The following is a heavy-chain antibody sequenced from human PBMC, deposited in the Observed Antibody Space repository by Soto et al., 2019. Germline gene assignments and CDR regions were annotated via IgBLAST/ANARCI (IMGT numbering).Heavy chain of an antibody. CDR1: GFTFSSYA. Sequence: GGSLRLSCAASGFTFSSYAMSWVRQAPGKGLEWVSAISGSGGSTYYADSVKGRFTISRDNSKNTLYLQMNSLRAEDTAVYYCAKDFVLWFGEPQPGGMDVWGQGTPVTVSS. V-gene: IGHV3-23*01. CDR3: AKDFVLWFGEPQPGGMDV. D-gene: IGHD3-10*01. CDR2: ISGSGGST. J-gene: IGHJ6*02.